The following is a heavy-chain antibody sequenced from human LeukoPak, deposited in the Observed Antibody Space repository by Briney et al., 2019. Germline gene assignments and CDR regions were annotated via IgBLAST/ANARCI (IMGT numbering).Heavy chain of an antibody. CDR3: ARGIAAAGFFDY. J-gene: IGHJ4*02. CDR1: GYTFTGYY. D-gene: IGHD6-13*01. V-gene: IGHV1-2*02. Sequence: ASVKVSCKASGYTFTGYYMHWVRQAPGQGLEWMGWINPNSGGTNYAQKFRGRVTMTRDTSISTAYMELSRLRSDDTAVYYCARGIAAAGFFDYWGQGTLVTVSS. CDR2: INPNSGGT.